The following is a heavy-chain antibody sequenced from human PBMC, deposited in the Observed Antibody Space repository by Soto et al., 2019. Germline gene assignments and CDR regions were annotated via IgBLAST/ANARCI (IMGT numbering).Heavy chain of an antibody. V-gene: IGHV1-46*01. CDR1: GDTFTSYY. CDR3: ARSSVGVFGIMIGGTNWFGP. Sequence: ASVKVSCKAPGDTFTSYYMHWVRQAPGHGLEWMGVINPNGGSTRFAQKFQGRVTMTSDTSTSTVYMELRGLTSEDTAVYYCARSSVGVFGIMIGGTNWFGPWGQGTLVTVSS. D-gene: IGHD1-26*01. CDR2: INPNGGST. J-gene: IGHJ5*02.